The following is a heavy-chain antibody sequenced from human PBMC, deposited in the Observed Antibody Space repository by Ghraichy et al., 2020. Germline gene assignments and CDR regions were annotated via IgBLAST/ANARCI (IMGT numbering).Heavy chain of an antibody. CDR1: GFTFSSYS. J-gene: IGHJ4*02. Sequence: GGSLRLSCAASGFTFSSYSMNWVRQAPGKGLEWVSSISSSSSYIYYADSVKGRFTISRDNAKNSLYLQMNSLRAEDTAVYYCAREGGIVVREGFDYWGQGTLVTVSS. CDR3: AREGGIVVREGFDY. D-gene: IGHD1-26*01. V-gene: IGHV3-21*01. CDR2: ISSSSSYI.